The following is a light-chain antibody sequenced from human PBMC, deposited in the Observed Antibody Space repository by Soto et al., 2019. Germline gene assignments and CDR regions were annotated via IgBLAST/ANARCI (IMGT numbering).Light chain of an antibody. Sequence: DIQMTQSPSSLSASVGDRVTITCRASQSITINLNWYQHKPGNAPKLLISAASKLQGGVPSRFSGSGSGTDFPLTITTLQSEDLATYYCQQSYTAPFTFGPGTNLEIK. CDR2: AAS. V-gene: IGKV1-39*01. CDR3: QQSYTAPFT. J-gene: IGKJ2*01. CDR1: QSITIN.